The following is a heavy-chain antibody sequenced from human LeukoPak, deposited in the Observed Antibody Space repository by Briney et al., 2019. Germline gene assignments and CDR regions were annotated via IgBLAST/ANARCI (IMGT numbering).Heavy chain of an antibody. V-gene: IGHV3-20*04. CDR1: GFTFDDYG. Sequence: GGSLRLSCAASGFTFDDYGMSWVRQAPGKGLEWVSGINWNGGSTGYADSVKGRFTISRDIAKNSLYLQMNSLRAEDTALYYCARSPGATTPIYFDYWGQGTLVTVSS. CDR3: ARSPGATTPIYFDY. CDR2: INWNGGST. J-gene: IGHJ4*02. D-gene: IGHD1-26*01.